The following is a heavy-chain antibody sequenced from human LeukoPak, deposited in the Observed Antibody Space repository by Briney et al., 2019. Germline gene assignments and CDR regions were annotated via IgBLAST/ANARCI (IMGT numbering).Heavy chain of an antibody. CDR1: GCSISSYF. CDR2: IYYSGTT. J-gene: IGHJ6*02. Sequence: PSETLSLTCTVSGCSISSYFWSWIRQPPGKGLEWIGYIYYSGTTNYNPSLKSRVTIFVDTSRNQFSLKLSSVTAADTAVYYCARTTVLYGMDVWGQGTTVTVSS. CDR3: ARTTVLYGMDV. V-gene: IGHV4-59*08. D-gene: IGHD4-17*01.